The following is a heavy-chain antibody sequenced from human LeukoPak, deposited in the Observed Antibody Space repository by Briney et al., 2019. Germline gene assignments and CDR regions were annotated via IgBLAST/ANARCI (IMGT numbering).Heavy chain of an antibody. J-gene: IGHJ4*02. CDR3: AKVIGFSTTLFDY. CDR2: IDTDGST. D-gene: IGHD2-2*01. CDR1: GFTVSSNY. V-gene: IGHV3-53*01. Sequence: GGSLRLSCAASGFTVSSNYMSWVRQAPGKGLEWVSVIDTDGSTYYADSVKGRFTISRDNSKNTLDLQMNSLRAEDTAVYYCAKVIGFSTTLFDYWGQGTLVTVSS.